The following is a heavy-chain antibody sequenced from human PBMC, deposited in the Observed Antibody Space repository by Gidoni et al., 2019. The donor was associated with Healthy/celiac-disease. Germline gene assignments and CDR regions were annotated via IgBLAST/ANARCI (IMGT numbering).Heavy chain of an antibody. D-gene: IGHD2-2*01. Sequence: EVQLVESGGGLVQPGGSLRLSCAAYGFTFSSYWMSWVRQAPGKGLEWVANIKQDGSEKYYVDSVKGRFTISRDNAKNSLYLQMNSLRAEDTAVYYCARDRRPYQLLPGPFDYWGQGTLVTVSS. J-gene: IGHJ4*02. CDR3: ARDRRPYQLLPGPFDY. V-gene: IGHV3-7*01. CDR1: GFTFSSYW. CDR2: IKQDGSEK.